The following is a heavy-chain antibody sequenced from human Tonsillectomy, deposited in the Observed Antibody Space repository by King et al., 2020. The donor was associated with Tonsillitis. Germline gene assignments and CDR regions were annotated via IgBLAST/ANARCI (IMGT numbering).Heavy chain of an antibody. J-gene: IGHJ5*02. D-gene: IGHD2-2*01. V-gene: IGHV3-23*04. Sequence: VQLVESGGGLVQSGGSLRLSCAASGFTFSSYAMSWVRQAPGKGLEWVSTISGSGGSTYYADSVKGRFTISRDNSKNTLYLQMNSLRAEDTAVYYCAKDPLGYCTNTSCYDTRWSWGQGTLVTVSS. CDR1: GFTFSSYA. CDR3: AKDPLGYCTNTSCYDTRWS. CDR2: ISGSGGST.